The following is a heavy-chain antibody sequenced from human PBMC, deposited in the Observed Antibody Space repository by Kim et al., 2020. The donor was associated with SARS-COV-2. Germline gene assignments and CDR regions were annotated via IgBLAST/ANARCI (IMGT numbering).Heavy chain of an antibody. V-gene: IGHV1-69*13. CDR1: GGTFSSYA. CDR3: ARDATQLAWAPYNWFDP. D-gene: IGHD6-13*01. J-gene: IGHJ5*02. Sequence: SVKVSCKASGGTFSSYAISWVRQAPGQGLEWMGGIIPIFCTANYAQKFQGRVTITADESTSTAYMELSSLRSEDTAVYYCARDATQLAWAPYNWFDPWGQGTLVTVSS. CDR2: IIPIFCTA.